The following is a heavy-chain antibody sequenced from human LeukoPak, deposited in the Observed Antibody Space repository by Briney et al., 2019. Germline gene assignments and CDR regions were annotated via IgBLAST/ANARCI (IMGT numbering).Heavy chain of an antibody. D-gene: IGHD3-3*01. J-gene: IGHJ4*02. Sequence: PGGSLRLSCAASGFTFSGSAMHWVRQASGKGLGWVGGIRSKANSYATAYAASVKGRFTISRDDSKNTAYLQMNSLKTEDTAVYYCTVTYYDFCSGYYPLDYWGQGTLVTVSS. CDR3: TVTYYDFCSGYYPLDY. CDR2: IRSKANSYAT. V-gene: IGHV3-73*01. CDR1: GFTFSGSA.